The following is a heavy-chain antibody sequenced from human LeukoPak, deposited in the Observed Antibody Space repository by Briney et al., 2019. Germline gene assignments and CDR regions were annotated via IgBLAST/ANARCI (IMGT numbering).Heavy chain of an antibody. CDR2: INHSGST. CDR1: GGSLSGYY. CDR3: ARRGGSAPHYFDY. V-gene: IGHV4-34*01. D-gene: IGHD1-26*01. Sequence: SETLSLTCAVYGGSLSGYYWSWIRQPPGKGLEWIGEINHSGSTNYNPSLKSRVTISVDTSKNQFSLKLSSVTAADTAVYYCARRGGSAPHYFDYWGQGTLVTVSS. J-gene: IGHJ4*02.